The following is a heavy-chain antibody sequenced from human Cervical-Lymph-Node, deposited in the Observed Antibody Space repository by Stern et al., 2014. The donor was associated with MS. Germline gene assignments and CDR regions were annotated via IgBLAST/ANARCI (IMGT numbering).Heavy chain of an antibody. V-gene: IGHV3-9*01. J-gene: IGHJ6*02. Sequence: VQLVESGGGLVQPGRSLRLSCAASGFTFDDYAMHWVRQAPGKGLEWVSGISWNSGSIGYADSGKGRFTISRDNAKNSLYLQMNSLRAEDTALYYCAKSKGATTFYGMDVWGQGTTVTVSS. D-gene: IGHD1-26*01. CDR3: AKSKGATTFYGMDV. CDR2: ISWNSGSI. CDR1: GFTFDDYA.